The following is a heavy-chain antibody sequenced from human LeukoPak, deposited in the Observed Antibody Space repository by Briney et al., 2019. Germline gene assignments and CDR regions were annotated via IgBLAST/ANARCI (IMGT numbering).Heavy chain of an antibody. CDR3: AGGKYYGSGTRPGYLGY. CDR1: DFSVNNNY. J-gene: IGHJ4*02. Sequence: GGSLRLSCAASDFSVNNNYVDWVRQAPGKGLEWVSCMDNFGIKTYADSVRDRFTVSRDSSRNVVFLQMNSLRVEDTAVYYCAGGKYYGSGTRPGYLGYWGLGTMVTVSS. CDR2: MDNFGIK. V-gene: IGHV3-53*01. D-gene: IGHD3-10*01.